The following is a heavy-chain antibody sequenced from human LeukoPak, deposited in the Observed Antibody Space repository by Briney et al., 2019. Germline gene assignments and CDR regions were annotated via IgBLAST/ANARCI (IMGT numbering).Heavy chain of an antibody. V-gene: IGHV4-39*07. Sequence: SETLSLTCIVSGGSITDGTFYWGWPRQSQGNGLEWIGTIHHSGSTFYNSSLQSRVTISVDTAKNQFSLKLSSVTAADTAVYYCARAGILSTGDYFDPWGQGTLVTVSS. CDR3: ARAGILSTGDYFDP. CDR1: GGSITDGTFY. CDR2: IHHSGST. D-gene: IGHD5/OR15-5a*01. J-gene: IGHJ5*02.